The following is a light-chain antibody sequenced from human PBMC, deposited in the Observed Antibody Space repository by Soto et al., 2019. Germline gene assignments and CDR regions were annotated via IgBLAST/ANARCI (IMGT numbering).Light chain of an antibody. CDR3: SSYTSTSTVV. CDR1: SSDVGGYNY. Sequence: QSALTQPASVSASPGQSVTISCTGTSSDVGGYNYVSWYQQHPGKAPKLMIYEVSNRPSGVSKRFSGSKSGNTASLTISGLQAEDEADYYCSSYTSTSTVVFGGGTQLTVL. CDR2: EVS. V-gene: IGLV2-14*01. J-gene: IGLJ2*01.